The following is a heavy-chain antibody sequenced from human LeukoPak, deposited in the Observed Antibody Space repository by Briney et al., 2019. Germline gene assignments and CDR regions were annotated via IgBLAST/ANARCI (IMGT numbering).Heavy chain of an antibody. D-gene: IGHD3-3*01. CDR2: IYYSGST. V-gene: IGHV4-39*01. CDR1: GGSISSGSYY. CDR3: ASDFWSGYYSHYFDY. J-gene: IGHJ4*02. Sequence: SETLSLTCTVSGGSISSGSYYWGWIRQPPGKGLEWIGSIYYSGSTYYNPSLKSRVTISVDTSKNQFSLKLSSVTAADTAVYYCASDFWSGYYSHYFDYWGQGTLVTVSS.